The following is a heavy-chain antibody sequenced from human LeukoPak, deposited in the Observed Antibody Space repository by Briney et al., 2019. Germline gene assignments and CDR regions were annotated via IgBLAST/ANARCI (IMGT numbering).Heavy chain of an antibody. J-gene: IGHJ5*02. D-gene: IGHD3-10*01. CDR2: INAGNGNT. CDR3: ARDYYYGSGNP. V-gene: IGHV1-18*04. Sequence: ASVKVSCKASGYTFTSYGISWVRQAPGQGLEWMGWINAGNGNTKYSQKFQGRVTITRDTSASTAYMELSSLRSEDTAVYYCARDYYYGSGNPWGQGTLVTVSS. CDR1: GYTFTSYG.